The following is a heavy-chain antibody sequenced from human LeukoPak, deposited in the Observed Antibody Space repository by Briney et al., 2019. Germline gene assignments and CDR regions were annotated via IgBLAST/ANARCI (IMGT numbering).Heavy chain of an antibody. V-gene: IGHV1-3*01. Sequence: ASVKVSCKASGYTFTSYAMHWVRQAPGQRLEWMGWINAGNGNTKYSQKFQGRVTITRDTSASTAYMELSSLRSEDTALYYCARDRSVAGSRTFDYWGQGTLVTVSS. CDR3: ARDRSVAGSRTFDY. D-gene: IGHD6-19*01. CDR1: GYTFTSYA. CDR2: INAGNGNT. J-gene: IGHJ4*02.